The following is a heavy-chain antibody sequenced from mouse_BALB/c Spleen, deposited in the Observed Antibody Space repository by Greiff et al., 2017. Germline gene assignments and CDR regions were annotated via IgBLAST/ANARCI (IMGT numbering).Heavy chain of an antibody. CDR3: ATMITTRDYAMDY. V-gene: IGHV1-87*01. J-gene: IGHJ4*01. CDR2: IYPGDGDT. CDR1: GYTFTSYW. Sequence: QVQLQQSGAELARPGASVKLSCKASGYTFTSYWMQWVKQRPGQGLEWIGAIYPGDGDTRYTQKFKGKATLTADKSSSTAYMQLSSLASEDSAVYYCATMITTRDYAMDYWGQGTSVTVSS. D-gene: IGHD2-4*01.